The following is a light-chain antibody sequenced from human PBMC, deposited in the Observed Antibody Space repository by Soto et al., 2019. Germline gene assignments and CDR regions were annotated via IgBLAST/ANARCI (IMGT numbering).Light chain of an antibody. CDR3: AAWDDSLNGV. V-gene: IGLV1-44*01. CDR2: SNN. Sequence: QSVLTQPPSASGTPGQRVTISCSGSSSNIGSNGVNWYRQLPGTAPKLLIYSNNQRPSGVPDRFSGSKSGTSASLAISGLQSEDLAEDYCAAWDDSLNGVFGGGTKLTVL. CDR1: SSNIGSNG. J-gene: IGLJ2*01.